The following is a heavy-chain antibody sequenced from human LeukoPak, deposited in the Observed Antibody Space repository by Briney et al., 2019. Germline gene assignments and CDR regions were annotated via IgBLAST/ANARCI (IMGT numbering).Heavy chain of an antibody. V-gene: IGHV3-66*01. Sequence: GGSLRLSCAASGFDASINYMNWIRQSPEKGLEWVSIIHNDGSTYYADSVMGRFTVSRDNSKNTVSLQMDSLRVDDTGIYYCARGFLQLTPYYFDYWGQRALVTVSS. D-gene: IGHD1-1*01. CDR1: GFDASINY. CDR2: IHNDGST. CDR3: ARGFLQLTPYYFDY. J-gene: IGHJ4*02.